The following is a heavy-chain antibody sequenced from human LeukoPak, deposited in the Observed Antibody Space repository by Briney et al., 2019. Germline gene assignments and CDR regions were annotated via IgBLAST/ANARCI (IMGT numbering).Heavy chain of an antibody. CDR1: GYTFTGYY. CDR2: INPNSGGT. CDR3: ASFKGNSYYYYGMDV. J-gene: IGHJ6*02. Sequence: ASVKVSFKASGYTFTGYYMHWVRQAPRQGLEWMGWINPNSGGTNYAQKFQGRVTMTRDTSISTAYMELSRLRSDDTAVYYCASFKGNSYYYYGMDVWGQGTTVTVSS. V-gene: IGHV1-2*02. D-gene: IGHD1-7*01.